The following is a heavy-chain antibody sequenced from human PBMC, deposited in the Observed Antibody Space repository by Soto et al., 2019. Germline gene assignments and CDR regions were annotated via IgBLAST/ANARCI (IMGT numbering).Heavy chain of an antibody. CDR3: ARDRSGSYNFDY. D-gene: IGHD1-26*01. V-gene: IGHV1-18*01. CDR2: ISAYNGNT. Sequence: ASVKVSCKASGYTFTSYGISWVRQAPGQGLEWMGWISAYNGNTNYAQKLQGRVTMTTDTSTSTAHMELRSLRSDDTAVYYCARDRSGSYNFDYWGQGTLVTVSS. CDR1: GYTFTSYG. J-gene: IGHJ4*02.